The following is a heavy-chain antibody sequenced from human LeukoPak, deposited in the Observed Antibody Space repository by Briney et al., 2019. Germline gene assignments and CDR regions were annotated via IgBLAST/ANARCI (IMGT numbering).Heavy chain of an antibody. CDR3: ARGSGATYSSSWYLDY. CDR2: ISSSSYI. D-gene: IGHD6-13*01. J-gene: IGHJ4*02. CDR1: GFTFSSYS. V-gene: IGHV3-21*01. Sequence: PGGSLRLSCAASGFTFSSYSMNWVRQAPGKGLEWVSSISSSSYIYYADSVKGRSTISRDNAKNSLYLQMNSLRAEDTAVYYCARGSGATYSSSWYLDYWGQGTLVTVSS.